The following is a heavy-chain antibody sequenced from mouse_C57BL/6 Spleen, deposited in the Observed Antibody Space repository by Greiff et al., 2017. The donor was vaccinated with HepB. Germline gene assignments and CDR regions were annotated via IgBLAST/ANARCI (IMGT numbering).Heavy chain of an antibody. CDR3: ATFFYYAMDY. Sequence: QVQLQQSGAELVKPGASVKLSCKASGYTFTSYWMQWVKQRPGQGLEWIGEIDPSDSYTNYNQKFKGKATLTVDTSSSTAYMQLSSLTSEDSAVYYCATFFYYAMDYWGQGTSVTVSS. CDR1: GYTFTSYW. J-gene: IGHJ4*01. V-gene: IGHV1-50*01. CDR2: IDPSDSYT.